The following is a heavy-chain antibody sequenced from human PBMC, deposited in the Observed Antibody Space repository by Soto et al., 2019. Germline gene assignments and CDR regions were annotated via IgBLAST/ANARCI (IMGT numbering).Heavy chain of an antibody. V-gene: IGHV1-3*01. CDR2: INAGNGNT. J-gene: IGHJ6*02. Sequence: ASVKVSCKASGYTFTSYAMHWVRQAPGQRLEWMGWINAGNGNTKYSQEFQGRVTITRDTSASTAYMELSSLRSEDTAVYYCARVAAAADPGTYYYYGMDVWGQGTTVTVSS. D-gene: IGHD6-13*01. CDR1: GYTFTSYA. CDR3: ARVAAAADPGTYYYYGMDV.